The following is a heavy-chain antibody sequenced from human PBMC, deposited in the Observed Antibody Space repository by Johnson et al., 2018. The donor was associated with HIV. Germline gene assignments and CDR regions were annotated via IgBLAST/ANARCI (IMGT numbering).Heavy chain of an antibody. CDR2: ISYDGSNK. CDR3: ARSGPNWAFDF. D-gene: IGHD1-1*01. V-gene: IGHV3-30*14. Sequence: QVQLVESGGGLIQPGGSLRLSCAASGFTVSSNYMSWVRQAPGKGLEWVAVISYDGSNKYYADSVKGRFTISRENAKNSLYLQMNSLRAEDTAVYYCARSGPNWAFDFWGRGTMVTVSS. J-gene: IGHJ3*01. CDR1: GFTVSSNY.